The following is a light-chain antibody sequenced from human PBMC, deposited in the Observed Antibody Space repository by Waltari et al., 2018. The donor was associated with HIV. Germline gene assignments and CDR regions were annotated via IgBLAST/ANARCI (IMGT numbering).Light chain of an antibody. CDR3: AAWDDSLRGFYV. J-gene: IGLJ1*01. V-gene: IGLV1-47*01. CDR1: SSNIGSNY. CDR2: RNN. Sequence: QSVLTQPPSASGTPGQRVTISCSGSSSNIGSNYVYWYQQLPGTAPKLLIYRNNQRPSGVPDLFSGSKSGTSASLAISGLRSEDEADYYCAAWDDSLRGFYVFGTGTKVTVL.